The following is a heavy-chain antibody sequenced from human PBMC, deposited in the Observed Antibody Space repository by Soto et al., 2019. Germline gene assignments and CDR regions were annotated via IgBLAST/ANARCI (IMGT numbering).Heavy chain of an antibody. CDR3: ASELGENPASPFNA. J-gene: IGHJ5*02. V-gene: IGHV1-69*01. CDR2: IIPLFGTA. D-gene: IGHD3-10*01. Sequence: QVQLVQSGADVKKPGSSVKVSCQASGVTFSSETLGWVRQAPGQGLEWVGGIIPLFGTASYAQKFQGRVTITEDASTSTVYMELCSLRSDDTAVYFCASELGENPASPFNAWGQGTLVTGSS. CDR1: GVTFSSET.